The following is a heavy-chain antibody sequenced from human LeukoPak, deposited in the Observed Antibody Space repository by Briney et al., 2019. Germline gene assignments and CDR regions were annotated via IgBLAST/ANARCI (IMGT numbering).Heavy chain of an antibody. D-gene: IGHD3-16*01. Sequence: ASVKVSCKASGYTFTIYDINWVRQAPGQGLEWMGWMNPKTGNTGYAQNFQGRVSMTSNTSITTAYMELSSLRSEDTAVYYCARGRLNAFDIWGQGTMVTVSS. V-gene: IGHV1-8*01. CDR1: GYTFTIYD. CDR3: ARGRLNAFDI. J-gene: IGHJ3*02. CDR2: MNPKTGNT.